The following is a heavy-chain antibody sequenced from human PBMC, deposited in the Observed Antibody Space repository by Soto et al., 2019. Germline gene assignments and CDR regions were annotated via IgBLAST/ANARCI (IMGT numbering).Heavy chain of an antibody. CDR2: ISSSSSTI. V-gene: IGHV3-48*01. CDR3: ARSAVGEIDY. Sequence: EVQLVESGGGLVQPGGSLRLSCAASGFTFSSYSMNWVCQAPGKGLEWVSYISSSSSTIYYADSVKGRFTISRDNAKNSLYLQMNSLRAEDTAVYYCARSAVGEIDYWGQGTLVTVSS. D-gene: IGHD6-19*01. CDR1: GFTFSSYS. J-gene: IGHJ4*02.